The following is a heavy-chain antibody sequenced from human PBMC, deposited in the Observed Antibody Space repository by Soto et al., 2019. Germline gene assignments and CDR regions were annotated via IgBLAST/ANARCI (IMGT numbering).Heavy chain of an antibody. J-gene: IGHJ3*02. CDR1: GYTFTGYY. V-gene: IGHV1-2*04. CDR2: INPNSGGT. CDR3: AIIPLRGAFDI. Sequence: ASVKVSCKASGYTFTGYYMHWVRQAPGQGLGWMGWINPNSGGTNYAQKFQGWATMTRDTSISTAYMELSRLRSDDTAVYYCAIIPLRGAFDIWGQGTMVTVSS. D-gene: IGHD3-10*01.